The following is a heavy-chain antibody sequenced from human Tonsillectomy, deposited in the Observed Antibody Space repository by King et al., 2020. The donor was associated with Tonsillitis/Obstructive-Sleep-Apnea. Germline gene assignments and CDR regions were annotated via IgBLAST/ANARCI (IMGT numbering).Heavy chain of an antibody. J-gene: IGHJ3*02. CDR1: GFTFSGYA. D-gene: IGHD3-22*01. Sequence: VQLVESGGGVVQPGRSLRLSCAASGFTFSGYAMHWVRQAPGKGLEWVAVISYDGSNKYYADSVKGRFTISRDNSKNTLYLQMNSLRAEDTAVYYCARDQDSSGYSYAFDIWGQGTMVTVSS. CDR2: ISYDGSNK. V-gene: IGHV3-30*04. CDR3: ARDQDSSGYSYAFDI.